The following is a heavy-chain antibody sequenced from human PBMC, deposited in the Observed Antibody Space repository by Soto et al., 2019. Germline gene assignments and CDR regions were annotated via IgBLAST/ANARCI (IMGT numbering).Heavy chain of an antibody. V-gene: IGHV5-51*01. J-gene: IGHJ6*02. CDR3: ARHYCSSTSCYPVYYYYYVMDV. D-gene: IGHD2-2*01. CDR2: IYPGDSDT. CDR1: GYSFTSYW. Sequence: PGESLKISCKGSGYSFTSYWIGWVRQMPGKGLEWMGIIYPGDSDTRYSPSFQGQVTISADKSISTAYLQWSSLKASDTAMYYCARHYCSSTSCYPVYYYYYVMDVWGQGTTVTVSS.